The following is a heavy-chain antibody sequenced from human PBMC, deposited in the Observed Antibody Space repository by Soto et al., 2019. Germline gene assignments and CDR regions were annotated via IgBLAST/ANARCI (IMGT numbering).Heavy chain of an antibody. D-gene: IGHD3-10*01. V-gene: IGHV4-39*01. CDR1: GGSISSSTYY. CDR3: ARSSGISGIY. J-gene: IGHJ4*02. CDR2: IYYTGSA. Sequence: ASETLSLTCTVSGGSISSSTYYWAWIRQPPGKGLEWIGSIYYTGSAYYNPSLKSRVTISLDTSKNQFSLKLSSVTAADTAVYYCARSSGISGIYWGRGTLVTVSS.